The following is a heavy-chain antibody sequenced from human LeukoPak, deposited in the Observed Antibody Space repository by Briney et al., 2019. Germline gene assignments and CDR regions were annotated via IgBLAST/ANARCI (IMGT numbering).Heavy chain of an antibody. V-gene: IGHV3-66*01. CDR2: IYSGGST. Sequence: GGSLRLSCAASGFTVSSNYMSWVRQAPGKGLEWVSVIYSGGSTYYADSVKGRFTISRDNSKNTLYLQMNSLRAKDTAVYYCAYSSSWRKFDYWGQGTLVTVSS. CDR1: GFTVSSNY. J-gene: IGHJ4*02. CDR3: AYSSSWRKFDY. D-gene: IGHD6-13*01.